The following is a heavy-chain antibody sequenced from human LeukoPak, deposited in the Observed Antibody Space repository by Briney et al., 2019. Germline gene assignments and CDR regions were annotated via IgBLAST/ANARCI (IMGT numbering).Heavy chain of an antibody. CDR2: TSGSGGST. CDR1: GFTFSSYA. V-gene: IGHV3-23*01. D-gene: IGHD3-22*01. Sequence: PGGSLRLSCAASGFTFSSYAMSWVRQAPGKGLEWVSATSGSGGSTYYADSVKGRFTISRDNSKNTLFLQMSSLRAEDTAVYYCAKDGGRYYDRSGYYWGYYFDSWGQGVLVTVST. J-gene: IGHJ4*02. CDR3: AKDGGRYYDRSGYYWGYYFDS.